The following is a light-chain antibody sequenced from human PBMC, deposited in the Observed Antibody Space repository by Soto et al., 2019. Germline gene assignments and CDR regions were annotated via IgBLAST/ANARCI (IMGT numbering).Light chain of an antibody. J-gene: IGKJ5*01. V-gene: IGKV3-11*01. CDR1: ESVSTN. CDR3: QQRSAWPLT. CDR2: GAS. Sequence: EIEMTQSPATLSLAPGERVTLSCRASESVSTNLAWYQQKAGQAPRLLIYGASTRATGIPARFSGSGSGTDFTLTISTLEPEDFAVYYCQQRSAWPLTFGQGTRLEIK.